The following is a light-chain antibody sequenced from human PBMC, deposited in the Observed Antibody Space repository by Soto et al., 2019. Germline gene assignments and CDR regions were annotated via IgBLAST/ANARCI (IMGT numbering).Light chain of an antibody. CDR1: QSVSSN. J-gene: IGKJ1*01. V-gene: IGKV3-15*01. CDR2: GAS. CDR3: QQYKNWPT. Sequence: EIVMTQSPATLSVSPGERATLSCRASQSVSSNLAWYQQKLGQAPRLLIYGASTRATGIPARLSGSGSGKEFTLTISSLQSEDFAVYYCQQYKNWPTFGQGTKVEIK.